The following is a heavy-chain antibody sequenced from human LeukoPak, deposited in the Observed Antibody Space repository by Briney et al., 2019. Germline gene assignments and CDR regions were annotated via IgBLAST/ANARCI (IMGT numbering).Heavy chain of an antibody. CDR1: GGTFSSYA. CDR2: IIPIFGTA. V-gene: IGHV1-69*13. J-gene: IGHJ6*02. CDR3: ARDIVVVPAPRKYYGTDV. D-gene: IGHD2-2*01. Sequence: SVKVSCKASGGTFSSYAISWVRQAPGQGLEWMGGIIPIFGTANYAQKFQGRVTITADESTSTAYMELSSLRSEDTAVYYCARDIVVVPAPRKYYGTDVWGQGTTVTVSS.